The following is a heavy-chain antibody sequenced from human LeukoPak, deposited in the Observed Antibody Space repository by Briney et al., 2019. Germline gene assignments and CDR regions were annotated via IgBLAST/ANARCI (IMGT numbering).Heavy chain of an antibody. V-gene: IGHV3-30*02. CDR2: IRYDGNNK. D-gene: IGHD4-23*01. J-gene: IGHJ5*02. CDR3: ARGDDYGANTRLPKYNWFDP. Sequence: GGSLRLSCAASRLTFSSYAMHWVHQAPGKGLEWVAYIRYDGNNKNYADSVRGRFTISRDNSKDTLYLQMNSLRVEDTAVYYCARGDDYGANTRLPKYNWFDPWGQGTLVTVSS. CDR1: RLTFSSYA.